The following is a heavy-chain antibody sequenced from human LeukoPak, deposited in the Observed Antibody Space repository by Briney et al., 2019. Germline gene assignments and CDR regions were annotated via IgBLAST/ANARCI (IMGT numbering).Heavy chain of an antibody. D-gene: IGHD1-1*01. CDR2: ISSSSSTI. J-gene: IGHJ6*03. Sequence: PGGSLRLSCAASGFTFSSYSMNWVRQAPGKGLEWVSYISSSSSTIYYADSVKGRFTISRDNAKNSLYLQMNSLRAEDTAVYHCARGDNWNVNYYYYYMDVWGKGTTVTVSS. CDR1: GFTFSSYS. CDR3: ARGDNWNVNYYYYYMDV. V-gene: IGHV3-48*01.